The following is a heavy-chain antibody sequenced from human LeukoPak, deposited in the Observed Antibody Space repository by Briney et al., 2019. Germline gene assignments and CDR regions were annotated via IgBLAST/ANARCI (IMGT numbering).Heavy chain of an antibody. Sequence: SETLSLTCTVSGGSISSYYWSWIRQPPGKGLEWIGYIYYSGSTNYNPSLKSRVTISVDTSKNQFSLKLSSVTAADTAVYYRARAGYSSSWDYYYYYGVDVWGQGTTVTVSS. D-gene: IGHD6-13*01. CDR2: IYYSGST. CDR1: GGSISSYY. J-gene: IGHJ6*02. V-gene: IGHV4-59*01. CDR3: ARAGYSSSWDYYYYYGVDV.